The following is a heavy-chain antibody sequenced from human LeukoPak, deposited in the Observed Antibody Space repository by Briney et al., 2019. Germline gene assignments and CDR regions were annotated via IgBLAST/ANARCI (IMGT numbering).Heavy chain of an antibody. J-gene: IGHJ4*02. Sequence: SETLSLTCTVSGDSISSGGYYWSWIRQPPGKGLEWIGYIYYSGSTYYNPSLKSRVTISVDTSKNQFSLKLSSVTAADTAVYYCARVGPYCSGGSCYHEDWGQGTLVTVSS. CDR3: ARVGPYCSGGSCYHED. D-gene: IGHD2-15*01. V-gene: IGHV4-30-4*01. CDR2: IYYSGST. CDR1: GDSISSGGYY.